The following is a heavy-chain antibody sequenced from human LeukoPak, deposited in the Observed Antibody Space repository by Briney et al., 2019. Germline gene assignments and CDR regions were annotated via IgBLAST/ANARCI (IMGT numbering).Heavy chain of an antibody. Sequence: SETLSLTCTVSGGSISSYYWSWIRQPPGKGLEWIGYIYYSESTNYNPSLKSRVTISVDTSKNQFSLKLSSVTAADTAVYYCARAHDVTAWAYFDYWGQGTLVTVSS. CDR2: IYYSEST. CDR3: ARAHDVTAWAYFDY. D-gene: IGHD1-26*01. J-gene: IGHJ4*02. V-gene: IGHV4-59*01. CDR1: GGSISSYY.